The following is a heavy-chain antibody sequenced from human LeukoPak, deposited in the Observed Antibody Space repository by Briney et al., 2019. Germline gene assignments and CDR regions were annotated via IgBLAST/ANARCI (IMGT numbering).Heavy chain of an antibody. D-gene: IGHD6-13*01. V-gene: IGHV5-51*01. J-gene: IGHJ4*02. CDR1: GYSFTTYW. CDR2: INPGDSDT. CDR3: ARIGTYAEFDY. Sequence: GESLKISCKGSGYSFTTYWIGWVRQMPGKGLEWMGIINPGDSDTRYSPSFQGQDTISADNSISTAYLHWSSLKASDTAIYYCARIGTYAEFDYWGQGSLVTVSS.